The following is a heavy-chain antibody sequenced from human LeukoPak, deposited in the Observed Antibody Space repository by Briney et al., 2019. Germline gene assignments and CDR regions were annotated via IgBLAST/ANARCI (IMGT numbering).Heavy chain of an antibody. D-gene: IGHD3-3*01. CDR1: GFTFSSYS. CDR2: ISIISSTI. CDR3: ARDGGTYYDFWSGPSPGGVYYYGMDV. V-gene: IGHV3-48*02. Sequence: PGGSLRLSCAASGFTFSSYSMNWVRQAPGKGLEWVSYISIISSTIYYADSVKGRFTISRDNAKNSLYLQMNSLRDEDTAVYYCARDGGTYYDFWSGPSPGGVYYYGMDVWGQGTTVTVSS. J-gene: IGHJ6*02.